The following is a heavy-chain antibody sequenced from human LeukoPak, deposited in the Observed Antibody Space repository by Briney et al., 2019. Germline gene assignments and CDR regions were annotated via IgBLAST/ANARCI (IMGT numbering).Heavy chain of an antibody. J-gene: IGHJ4*02. CDR1: GFTFSSYA. Sequence: GGSLRLSCAASGFTFSSYAMSWVRQAPGQGLEWVSAVSDNSGNTYYADSVKGRFTISRDNSENTLYLQMNSLRAEDTALYYCSNGRTSSGTLQHDYWGQGTLVTVSS. CDR2: VSDNSGNT. D-gene: IGHD6-19*01. V-gene: IGHV3-23*01. CDR3: SNGRTSSGTLQHDY.